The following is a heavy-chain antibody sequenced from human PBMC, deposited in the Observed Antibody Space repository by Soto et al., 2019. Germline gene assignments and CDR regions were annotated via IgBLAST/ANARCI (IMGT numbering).Heavy chain of an antibody. CDR2: ISYDGSSK. Sequence: PGGSLRLSCAASGFTFSSYGMHCVRQAPGKGLEWLAVISYDGSSKYYADSVKGRFTISRGNSKNTLYLQMNSLRAEDTAVYYCAKGRYDYMVDYLGQGTLVTVSS. CDR1: GFTFSSYG. CDR3: AKGRYDYMVDY. D-gene: IGHD4-4*01. J-gene: IGHJ4*02. V-gene: IGHV3-30*18.